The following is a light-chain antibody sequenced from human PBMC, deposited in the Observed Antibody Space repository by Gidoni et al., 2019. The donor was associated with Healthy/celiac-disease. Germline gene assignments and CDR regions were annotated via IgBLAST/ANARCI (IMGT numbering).Light chain of an antibody. J-gene: IGKJ2*04. V-gene: IGKV3-20*01. Sequence: VSTQSPGTLSLSPGETATLSCRASQSVSSSYLAWYQQKPGQTPRLLIYGASSRATGIPDRFSGSGSGTDFTLTISRLEPEDFAVYYCQQYDSSPCSFGQGTKLEIK. CDR1: QSVSSSY. CDR2: GAS. CDR3: QQYDSSPCS.